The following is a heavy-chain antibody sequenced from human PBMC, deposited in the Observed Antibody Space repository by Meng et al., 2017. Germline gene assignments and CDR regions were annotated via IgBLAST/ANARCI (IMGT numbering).Heavy chain of an antibody. CDR1: GLTFRNYW. J-gene: IGHJ5*02. Sequence: GMLVESGGGLVRSGGSQRLSCTASGLTFRNYWMHWVRQAPGKGLVWVSRIKPDGTMTVYADSVKGRFTISRDKAKNTLYLQMNSLRSDDTAVYYCARSDWFDPWGQGTVVTVSS. V-gene: IGHV3-74*01. CDR2: IKPDGTMT. CDR3: ARSDWFDP.